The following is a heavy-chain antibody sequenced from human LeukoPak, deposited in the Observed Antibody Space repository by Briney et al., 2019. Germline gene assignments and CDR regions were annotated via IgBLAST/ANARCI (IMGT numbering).Heavy chain of an antibody. J-gene: IGHJ5*02. D-gene: IGHD3-10*01. CDR3: AREGGSGSLNWFDP. CDR1: GYTFTGYY. V-gene: IGHV1-2*02. Sequence: ASVKVSCKASGYTFTGYYMHWVRQAPGQGLEWMGWIKSNSGGTNYAQKFQGRVTMTRDTSISTAYMELRRLRSDDTAVYYCAREGGSGSLNWFDPWGQGTLVTVSS. CDR2: IKSNSGGT.